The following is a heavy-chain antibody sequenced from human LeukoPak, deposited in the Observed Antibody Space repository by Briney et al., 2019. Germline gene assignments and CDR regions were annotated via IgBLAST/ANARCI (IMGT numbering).Heavy chain of an antibody. V-gene: IGHV3-30*18. CDR3: AKDRIAAAGYYFDY. J-gene: IGHJ4*02. CDR2: ISYDGSNK. Sequence: GGSLRLSCAASGFSFSSYGMHWVRQAPGKGLEWVAVISYDGSNKYYADSVKGRFTISRDNSKNTLYLQRNSLRAEDTAVYYCAKDRIAAAGYYFDYWGQGTLVTVSS. CDR1: GFSFSSYG. D-gene: IGHD6-13*01.